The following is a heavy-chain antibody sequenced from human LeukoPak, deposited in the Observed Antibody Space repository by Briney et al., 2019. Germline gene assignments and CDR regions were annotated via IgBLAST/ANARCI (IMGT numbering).Heavy chain of an antibody. Sequence: PSETLSLTCTVSGGSISSSSYYWGWIRQPPGKGLEWIGSIYYSGSTYYNPSLKSRVTISVDTSKNQFSLKLSSVTAADTAVYYCARDYDILTGGLYYYYGMDVWGQGTTVTVSS. J-gene: IGHJ6*02. CDR3: ARDYDILTGGLYYYYGMDV. V-gene: IGHV4-39*07. CDR2: IYYSGST. D-gene: IGHD3-9*01. CDR1: GGSISSSSYY.